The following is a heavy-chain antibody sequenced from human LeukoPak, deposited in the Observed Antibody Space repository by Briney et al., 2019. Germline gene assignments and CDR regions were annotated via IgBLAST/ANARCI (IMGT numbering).Heavy chain of an antibody. V-gene: IGHV4-30-4*01. J-gene: IGHJ6*02. Sequence: SETLSLTCTVSGGSISSGDYYWSWIRQPPGKGLEWIGYIYYSGSTYYNPSLKSRVTISVDTSKNQFFLKLSSVTAADTAVYYCARDRPTIFGVVYYYYGMDVWGQGTTVTVSS. CDR3: ARDRPTIFGVVYYYYGMDV. D-gene: IGHD3-3*01. CDR2: IYYSGST. CDR1: GGSISSGDYY.